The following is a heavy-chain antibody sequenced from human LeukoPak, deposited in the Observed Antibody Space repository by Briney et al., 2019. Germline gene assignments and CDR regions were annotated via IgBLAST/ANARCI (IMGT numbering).Heavy chain of an antibody. J-gene: IGHJ5*02. D-gene: IGHD6-13*01. CDR3: ARGTGGAAAADFDP. V-gene: IGHV4-31*03. Sequence: SQTLSLTCTVSGGSISSEGYYWSWIRQHPGKGLEWIGASYYTGSTYYNPSLKSRATISVDTSKNHFSLKLTSVTAADTAVYYCARGTGGAAAADFDPWGQGTLVTVSS. CDR2: SYYTGST. CDR1: GGSISSEGYY.